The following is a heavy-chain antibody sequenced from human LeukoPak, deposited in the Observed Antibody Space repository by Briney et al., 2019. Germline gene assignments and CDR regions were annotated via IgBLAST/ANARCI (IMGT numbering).Heavy chain of an antibody. CDR3: ARRVCSSTSCYGPDY. Sequence: AASVKVSCKASGYTFTSYYMHWVRQAPGQGLEWMGWINPNSGGTNYAQKFQGRVTMTRDTSISTAYMELSRLRSDDTAVYYCARRVCSSTSCYGPDYWGQGTLVTVSS. CDR1: GYTFTSYY. V-gene: IGHV1-2*02. CDR2: INPNSGGT. D-gene: IGHD2-2*01. J-gene: IGHJ4*02.